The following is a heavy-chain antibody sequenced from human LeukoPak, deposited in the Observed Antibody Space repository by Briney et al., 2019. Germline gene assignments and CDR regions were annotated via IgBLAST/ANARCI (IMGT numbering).Heavy chain of an antibody. CDR1: GYTFNGFY. Sequence: ASVKVSCKASGYTFNGFYLHWVRQAPGQGLEWMGWINPNSGGTNCGRKFQGRVTMTRDTSISTAYMELSSLTFDDTAVYYCARVDPASLAVHYWGQGTLVTVSS. CDR3: ARVDPASLAVHY. J-gene: IGHJ4*02. D-gene: IGHD6-19*01. V-gene: IGHV1-2*02. CDR2: INPNSGGT.